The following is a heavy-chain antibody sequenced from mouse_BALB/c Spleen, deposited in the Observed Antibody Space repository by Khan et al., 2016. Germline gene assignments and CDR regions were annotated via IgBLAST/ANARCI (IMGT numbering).Heavy chain of an antibody. CDR3: ARGYYEWYFDV. J-gene: IGHJ1*01. D-gene: IGHD2-4*01. CDR2: IYSGNVNT. Sequence: QVQLQQSGPELVKPGTSVRISCKASGYTFTTFYIHWLKQRPGQGLEWIGWIYSGNVNTKYNEKFKDKATLTADKSYSTAYMQFSSLTSDDSAVCCCARGYYEWYFDVWGAGTTVTVSS. V-gene: IGHV1S56*01. CDR1: GYTFTTFY.